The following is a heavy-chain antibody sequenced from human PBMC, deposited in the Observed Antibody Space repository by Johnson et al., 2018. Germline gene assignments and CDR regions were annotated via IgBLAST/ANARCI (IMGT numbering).Heavy chain of an antibody. CDR2: IHTSGST. Sequence: QVQLQESGPGLVKPSQTLSLTCTVSGGSISSGSWYWTWIRQPAGKGLEWIGRIHTSGSTNYSPSLKSRVTISGDRSKNHFSLKLSSLTAADTAVDYCARGWSTSGCSDDVFDVWGQGTMVTVSS. V-gene: IGHV4-61*02. CDR3: ARGWSTSGCSDDVFDV. CDR1: GGSISSGSWY. D-gene: IGHD3-22*01. J-gene: IGHJ3*01.